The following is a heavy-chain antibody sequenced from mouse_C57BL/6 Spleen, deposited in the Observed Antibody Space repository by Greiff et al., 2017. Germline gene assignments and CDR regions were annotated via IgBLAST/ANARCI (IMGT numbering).Heavy chain of an antibody. J-gene: IGHJ4*01. Sequence: QVQLQQSGPELVKPGASVKLSCKASGYTFTSYDINWVKQRPGQGLEWIGWIYPRDGSTKYNEKFKGKATLTVDTSSSTAYMERHSLTSEDSAVYFCARKENYYGSSYAMDYWGQGTSVTVSS. D-gene: IGHD1-1*01. CDR1: GYTFTSYD. V-gene: IGHV1-85*01. CDR3: ARKENYYGSSYAMDY. CDR2: IYPRDGST.